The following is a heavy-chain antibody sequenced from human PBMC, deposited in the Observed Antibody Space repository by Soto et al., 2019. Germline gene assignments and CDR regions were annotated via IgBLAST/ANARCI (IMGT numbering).Heavy chain of an antibody. Sequence: QVQLQESGPGLVKSSQTLSLTCSVSGGSVSRGGYYWSWIRQVPGKGLEWIGYIYYSGTTNYNPSLKSRIIMSIDTSNNQFSLNLTSVTAADTAVYYCGRSHCGDTLCYVGVNYWVQGARVTVSS. CDR3: GRSHCGDTLCYVGVNY. CDR1: GGSVSRGGYY. J-gene: IGHJ4*02. V-gene: IGHV4-31*03. D-gene: IGHD2-2*01. CDR2: IYYSGTT.